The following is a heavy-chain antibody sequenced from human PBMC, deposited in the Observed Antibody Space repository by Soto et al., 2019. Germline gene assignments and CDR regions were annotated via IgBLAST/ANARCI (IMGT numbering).Heavy chain of an antibody. D-gene: IGHD3-3*01. CDR2: LNHSGST. J-gene: IGHJ4*02. Sequence: PSETLSLTCTVSGGSISSSRYYWRWLRQPPAKGLEWIGKLNHSGSTYYNPSLKSRVTISVDTSKNQFSLKLSSVTAADTAVYYCARASGFWSGYYRIFDYWGQGTLVTVSS. V-gene: IGHV4-39*07. CDR1: GGSISSSRYY. CDR3: ARASGFWSGYYRIFDY.